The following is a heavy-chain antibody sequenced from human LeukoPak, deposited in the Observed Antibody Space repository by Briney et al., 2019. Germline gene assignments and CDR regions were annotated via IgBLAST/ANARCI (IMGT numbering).Heavy chain of an antibody. D-gene: IGHD3-3*01. Sequence: SSVKVSCKASGGTFSSYAISWVRQAPGQGLEWMGGIIPIFGTANYAQKFQGRVTITTDESTSTAYMELSSLRSEDTAVYYCARSSITIFGVVTDLGAFDIWGQGTMVTVSS. V-gene: IGHV1-69*05. J-gene: IGHJ3*02. CDR1: GGTFSSYA. CDR2: IIPIFGTA. CDR3: ARSSITIFGVVTDLGAFDI.